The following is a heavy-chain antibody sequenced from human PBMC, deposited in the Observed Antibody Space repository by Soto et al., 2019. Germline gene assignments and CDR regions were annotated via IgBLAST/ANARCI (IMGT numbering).Heavy chain of an antibody. J-gene: IGHJ6*02. CDR2: IKSKTDGGTT. CDR3: TTAYCSSTSCYDPYYYYGMDV. D-gene: IGHD2-2*01. V-gene: IGHV3-15*07. CDR1: GFTFSNAW. Sequence: GGSLRLSCAASGFTFSNAWMNWVRQAPGKGLEWVGRIKSKTDGGTTDYAAPVKGRFTISRDDSKNTLYLQMNSLKTEDTAVYYCTTAYCSSTSCYDPYYYYGMDVWGQGTTVTVSS.